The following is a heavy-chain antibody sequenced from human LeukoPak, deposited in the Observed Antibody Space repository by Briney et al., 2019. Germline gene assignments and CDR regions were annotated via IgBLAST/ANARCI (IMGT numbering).Heavy chain of an antibody. J-gene: IGHJ4*02. V-gene: IGHV4-38-2*02. Sequence: PSETLSLTCAVSGYSISSDYYCGWLRQPPEKGLEWIGSIYHSGSTYYNPSLKSRVTISVDTSKNQFSLHLSSVTAADTAVYYCARDLYRTPGDYWGQGTLVTVSS. CDR1: GYSISSDYY. D-gene: IGHD3-16*02. CDR2: IYHSGST. CDR3: ARDLYRTPGDY.